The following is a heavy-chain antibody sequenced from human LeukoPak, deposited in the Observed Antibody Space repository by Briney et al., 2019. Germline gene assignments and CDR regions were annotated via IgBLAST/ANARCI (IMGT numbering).Heavy chain of an antibody. CDR1: GHTFTGYY. CDR2: INPNSGGT. Sequence: GASVKVACKASGHTFTGYYMHWVRQAPGQGLEWMGWINPNSGGTNYAQKFQGRVTMTRDTSISTAYMELSRLRSDDTAVYYCARGHYYDSSGYYPGGDIWGQGTMVTVSS. J-gene: IGHJ3*02. V-gene: IGHV1-2*02. D-gene: IGHD3-22*01. CDR3: ARGHYYDSSGYYPGGDI.